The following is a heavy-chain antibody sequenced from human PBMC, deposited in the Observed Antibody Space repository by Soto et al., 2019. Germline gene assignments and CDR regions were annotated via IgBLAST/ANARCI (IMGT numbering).Heavy chain of an antibody. Sequence: GASVKVSCKASGGTFSSYAISWVRQAPGQGLEWMGGIIPIFGTANYAQKFQGRVTITADESTSTAYMELSSLRSEDTAVYYCARDIVVVVAAPPYYYGMDVWGQGTKVTVSS. V-gene: IGHV1-69*13. J-gene: IGHJ6*02. CDR1: GGTFSSYA. CDR2: IIPIFGTA. D-gene: IGHD2-15*01. CDR3: ARDIVVVVAAPPYYYGMDV.